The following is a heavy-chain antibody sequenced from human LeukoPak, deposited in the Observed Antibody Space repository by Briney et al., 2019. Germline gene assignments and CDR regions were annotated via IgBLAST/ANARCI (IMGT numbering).Heavy chain of an antibody. CDR2: ISGTGGDT. CDR1: GFIFSNYA. CDR3: AKDFDSSGYGFFDYYYYMDV. D-gene: IGHD3-22*01. J-gene: IGHJ6*03. Sequence: PGGSLRLSCAVSGFIFSNYAMTWVRQAPGKGLEWVSAISGTGGDTYYADSVRGRFTISRDNSKNTLYLQMNSLRAEDTAVYYCAKDFDSSGYGFFDYYYYMDVWGKGTTVTVSS. V-gene: IGHV3-23*01.